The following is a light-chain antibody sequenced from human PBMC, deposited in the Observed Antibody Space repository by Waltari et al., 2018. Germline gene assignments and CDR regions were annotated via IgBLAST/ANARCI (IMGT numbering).Light chain of an antibody. CDR3: YSRDSSGDHLRV. V-gene: IGLV3-19*01. J-gene: IGLJ1*01. CDR2: GKN. Sequence: SSELTQDPAVSVALGQTVRITCQGDSLRGYYASWYQQKPGQAPVLVIYGKNNRRSGIPDRFSGSSSGNTASLTITGAQAEDEAEYYCYSRDSSGDHLRVFGAGTKVTVL. CDR1: SLRGYY.